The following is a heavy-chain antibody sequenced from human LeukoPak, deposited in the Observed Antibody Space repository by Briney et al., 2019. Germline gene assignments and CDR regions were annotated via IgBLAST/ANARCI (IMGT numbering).Heavy chain of an antibody. J-gene: IGHJ5*02. CDR2: IYYSGST. V-gene: IGHV4-59*01. CDR1: GGSISSSY. D-gene: IGHD2-2*01. CDR3: ARGRANYCSSTSCYRYNWFDP. Sequence: SETLSLTCTVSGGSISSSYWSWIRQPPGKGLEWIGSIYYSGSTNYNPSLKSRVTISVDTSKNQFSMKLSSVTAADTAVYYCARGRANYCSSTSCYRYNWFDPWGQGTLVTVSS.